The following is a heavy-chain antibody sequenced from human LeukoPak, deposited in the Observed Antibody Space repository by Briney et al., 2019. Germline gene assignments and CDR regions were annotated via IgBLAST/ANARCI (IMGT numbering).Heavy chain of an antibody. V-gene: IGHV4-39*01. D-gene: IGHD3-16*02. J-gene: IGHJ4*02. CDR2: IYYSGST. CDR3: GENGGGGVIVKAYFDY. Sequence: PSETLSLTCTVSVGSISSSSYYWGWIRQPPGKGLEWIGSIYYSGSTYYNPSLKSRVTISVDTSKKQFSLKLSSVTAADRPVYYWGENGGGGVIVKAYFDYWGQGTLVTVSS. CDR1: VGSISSSSYY.